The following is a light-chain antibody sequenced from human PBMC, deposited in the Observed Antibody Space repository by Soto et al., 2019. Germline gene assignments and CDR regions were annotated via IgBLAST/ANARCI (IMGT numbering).Light chain of an antibody. CDR2: AAS. V-gene: IGKV1-27*01. Sequence: DIEMTQSPSSLSAFVGDRVTITWRASQDIGNFLAWYQQKPGKVPKLLIYAASTLQSGVPSRFSGSGSGTDFTLTISSLQPEDVATYYCQKCKVAPFTFGGGTKVDIK. CDR3: QKCKVAPFT. J-gene: IGKJ4*01. CDR1: QDIGNF.